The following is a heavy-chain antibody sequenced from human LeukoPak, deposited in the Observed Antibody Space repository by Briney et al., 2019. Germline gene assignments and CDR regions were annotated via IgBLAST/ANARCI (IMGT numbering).Heavy chain of an antibody. CDR1: GFTFANYA. CDR2: ISSTNAI. Sequence: GGSLRLSCAASGFTFANYAMNWFRHTPGKGLEWLSYISSTNAIYYADSVKGRFTISRDNAKESLYLQMNSLRAEDTAVYYCAKRPDCSTTNCFRFEYWGQGTLVTVSS. D-gene: IGHD2-2*01. CDR3: AKRPDCSTTNCFRFEY. V-gene: IGHV3-69-1*02. J-gene: IGHJ4*02.